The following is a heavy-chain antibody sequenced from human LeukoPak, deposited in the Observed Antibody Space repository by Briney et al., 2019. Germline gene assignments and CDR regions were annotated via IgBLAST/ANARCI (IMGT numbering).Heavy chain of an antibody. CDR1: GGSISSYY. V-gene: IGHV4-59*01. CDR3: ARAGHSSSWYGKEYYFDY. D-gene: IGHD6-13*01. J-gene: IGHJ4*02. Sequence: SETLSLTCTVSGGSISSYYWSWIRQPPGKGLEWIGYIYYSGSTNYNPSLKSRVTISVDTSKDQFSLKLSSVTAADTAVYYCARAGHSSSWYGKEYYFDYWGQGTLVTVSS. CDR2: IYYSGST.